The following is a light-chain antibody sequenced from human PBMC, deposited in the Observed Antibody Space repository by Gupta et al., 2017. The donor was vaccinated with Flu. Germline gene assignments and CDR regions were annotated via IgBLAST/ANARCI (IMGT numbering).Light chain of an antibody. CDR3: QQRSNWPLT. CDR2: DAS. J-gene: IGKJ1*01. CDR1: QSVSSY. Sequence: ELVLTQSPATLSLSPGERASLACRASQSVSSYLAWSQQKLGQAPRLLIYDASNRATGIPARFSGSGSGTDFTLTISSREPEDFAVYYCQQRSNWPLTFGRGTKEEIK. V-gene: IGKV3-11*01.